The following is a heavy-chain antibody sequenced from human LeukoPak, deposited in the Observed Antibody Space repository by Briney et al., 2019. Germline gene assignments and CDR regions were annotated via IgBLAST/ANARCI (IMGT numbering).Heavy chain of an antibody. D-gene: IGHD1-26*01. CDR1: GLIFSSYV. V-gene: IGHV3-23*01. CDR3: ATGPWSTRDAFDI. CDR2: ISGSGGST. Sequence: PGGSLRLSCAASGLIFSSYVVNWVRQAPGKGLEWVPTISGSGGSTYYADSVKGRFTISRDNSKNTLYLQMNSLRAEDTAVYYCATGPWSTRDAFDIWGQGTMVTVSS. J-gene: IGHJ3*02.